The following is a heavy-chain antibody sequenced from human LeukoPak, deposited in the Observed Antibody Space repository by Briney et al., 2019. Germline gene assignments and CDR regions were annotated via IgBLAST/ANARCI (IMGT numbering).Heavy chain of an antibody. CDR3: ARAKIAVAVNFDY. Sequence: GSLRLSCAASGFIFSRYAMNWVRQAPGKGLEWVSAISGNGGSTYYADSVKGRFTISRDNSKNTLYLQMNSLGAEDTAVYYCARAKIAVAVNFDYWGQGTLVTVSS. CDR1: GFIFSRYA. J-gene: IGHJ4*02. D-gene: IGHD6-19*01. V-gene: IGHV3-23*01. CDR2: ISGNGGST.